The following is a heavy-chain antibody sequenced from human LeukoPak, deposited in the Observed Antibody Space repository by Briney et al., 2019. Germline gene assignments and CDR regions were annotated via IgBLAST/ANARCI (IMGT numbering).Heavy chain of an antibody. CDR1: GFTFSSYG. Sequence: QAGRSLRLSCAASGFTFSSYGMHWVRQAPGKGLEWVAVIWYDGSNKYYADSVKGRFTISRDNSKNTLYLQMNSLRAEDTAVYYCAKVAGDDSSGYSYYFDYWGQGTLVTVSS. J-gene: IGHJ4*02. D-gene: IGHD3-22*01. CDR2: IWYDGSNK. V-gene: IGHV3-33*06. CDR3: AKVAGDDSSGYSYYFDY.